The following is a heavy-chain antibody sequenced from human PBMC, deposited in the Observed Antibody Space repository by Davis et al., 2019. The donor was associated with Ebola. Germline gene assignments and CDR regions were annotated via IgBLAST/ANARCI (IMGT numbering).Heavy chain of an antibody. D-gene: IGHD1-7*01. CDR1: GYTLTGYY. CDR3: ARDPHITGTHNPSYLFFGMDV. V-gene: IGHV1-2*02. J-gene: IGHJ6*02. CDR2: INPNSGNT. Sequence: ASVKVSCKASGYTLTGYYIHWVRQAPGQGLAWMGWINPNSGNTYFAQNFQGRVTMTRDTSITTVYMDLSRLTSDDTAVYYCARDPHITGTHNPSYLFFGMDVWGQGTTVTVSS.